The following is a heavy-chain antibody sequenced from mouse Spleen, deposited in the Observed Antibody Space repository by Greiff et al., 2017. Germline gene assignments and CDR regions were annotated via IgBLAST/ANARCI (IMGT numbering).Heavy chain of an antibody. Sequence: EVQLQESGPELVKPGASVKISCKASGYSFTGYYMHWVKQSHVKSLEWIGRINPYNGATSYNQNFKDKASLTVDKSSSTAYMELHSLTSEDSAVYFCARHGIGYLDYWGQGTTLTVSS. J-gene: IGHJ2*01. CDR2: INPYNGAT. D-gene: IGHD1-1*01. V-gene: IGHV1-31*01. CDR1: GYSFTGYY. CDR3: ARHGIGYLDY.